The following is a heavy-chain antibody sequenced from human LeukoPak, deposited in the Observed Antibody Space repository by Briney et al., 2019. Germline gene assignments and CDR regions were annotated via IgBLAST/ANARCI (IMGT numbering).Heavy chain of an antibody. CDR3: ARGKWSTRH. D-gene: IGHD2-15*01. CDR1: GFTFSAYY. J-gene: IGHJ4*02. Sequence: EGSLRLSCAASGFTFSAYYMNWVRHAPGKGLEWVSSISSSSTYIKYADSVKGRFTISRDNAKNSLYLQMNSLRAEDTAVYYCARGKWSTRHWGQGTLVTVSS. CDR2: ISSSSTYI. V-gene: IGHV3-21*01.